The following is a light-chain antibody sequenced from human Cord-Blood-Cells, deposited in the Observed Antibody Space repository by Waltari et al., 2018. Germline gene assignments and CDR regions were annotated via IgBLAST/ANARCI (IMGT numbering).Light chain of an antibody. V-gene: IGKV1-33*01. CDR1: QDISNC. CDR3: QQYDNLYT. J-gene: IGKJ2*01. CDR2: DAS. Sequence: DFHMTHPPSSLSAPVGDRVPITCQPSQDISNCLNWYQQNPGKAPKLLIYDASNLETGGPSRFSGRGSWTALSFASSRLQPGDIAAYYCQQYDNLYTFGQATKLEIK.